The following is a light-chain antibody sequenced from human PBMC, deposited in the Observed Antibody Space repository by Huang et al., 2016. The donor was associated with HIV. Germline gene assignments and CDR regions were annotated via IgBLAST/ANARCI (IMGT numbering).Light chain of an antibody. CDR1: QSVSTY. Sequence: EIVLTQSPATLSLSPGERATLSCRASQSVSTYLAWSPHKPGQAPRLLVYDASTRATGIPARFSGSGSGTDFTLTISSREPEDFAVYYCQQRSNWFTFGPGTKVDFK. CDR3: QQRSNWFT. CDR2: DAS. V-gene: IGKV3-11*01. J-gene: IGKJ3*01.